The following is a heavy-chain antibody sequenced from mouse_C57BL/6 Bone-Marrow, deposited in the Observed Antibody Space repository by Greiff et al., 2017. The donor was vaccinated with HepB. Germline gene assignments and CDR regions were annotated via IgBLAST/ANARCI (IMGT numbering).Heavy chain of an antibody. CDR2: IHPNSGST. Sequence: QVQLQQPGAELVKPGASVKLSCKASGYTFTSYWMHWVKQRPGQGLEWIGMIHPNSGSTNYNEKFKSKATLTVDKSSSTAYMQLSSLTSEDSAVYYFATVGSSPYYYAMDYWGQGTSVTVSS. CDR3: ATVGSSPYYYAMDY. V-gene: IGHV1-64*01. J-gene: IGHJ4*01. D-gene: IGHD1-1*01. CDR1: GYTFTSYW.